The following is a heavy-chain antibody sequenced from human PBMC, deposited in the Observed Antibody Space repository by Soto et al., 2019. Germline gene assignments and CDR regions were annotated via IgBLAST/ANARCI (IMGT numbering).Heavy chain of an antibody. CDR2: INAGNGNT. D-gene: IGHD3-10*01. J-gene: IGHJ4*02. CDR3: ARSPGGPMTPGDY. V-gene: IGHV1-3*05. Sequence: QVQLVQSGAEEKKPGASVKVSCKASGYTFTSYAMHWVRQAPGQRLEWMGWINAGNGNTKYSQKFQGRVTITRDTXASTAYMELSSLRSEDTAMYYCARSPGGPMTPGDYWGQGTLVTVSS. CDR1: GYTFTSYA.